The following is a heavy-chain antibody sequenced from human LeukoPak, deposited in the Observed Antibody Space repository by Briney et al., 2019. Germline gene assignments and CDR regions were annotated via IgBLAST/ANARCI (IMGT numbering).Heavy chain of an antibody. V-gene: IGHV4-59*01. CDR3: ARVPYARGYYYGMDV. J-gene: IGHJ6*02. Sequence: SETLSLTCTVSGGSISSYYWSWIRQPPGKGLEWIGYIHYSGSTNYNPSLKSRVTISVDTSKNQFSLKLSSVTAADTAVYYCARVPYARGYYYGMDVWGQGTTVTVSS. CDR1: GGSISSYY. CDR2: IHYSGST. D-gene: IGHD3-16*01.